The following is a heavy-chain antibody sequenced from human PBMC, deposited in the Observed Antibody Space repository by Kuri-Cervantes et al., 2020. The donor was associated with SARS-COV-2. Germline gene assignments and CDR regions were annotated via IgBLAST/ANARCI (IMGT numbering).Heavy chain of an antibody. CDR2: INPSGGST. V-gene: IGHV1-46*01. J-gene: IGHJ6*03. D-gene: IGHD2-2*02. CDR3: ARGMDIVVVPAAIEGGGWYYYMDV. Sequence: ASVKVSCKASGYTFTSYYMHWVRQAPGQGLEWMGIINPSGGSTSYAQKFQGRVTMTRDTSTSTVYMELSSLRSEDTAVYYSARGMDIVVVPAAIEGGGWYYYMDVWGKGTTVTVSS. CDR1: GYTFTSYY.